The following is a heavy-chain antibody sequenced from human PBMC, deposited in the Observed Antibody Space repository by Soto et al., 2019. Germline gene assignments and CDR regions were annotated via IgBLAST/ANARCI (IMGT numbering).Heavy chain of an antibody. CDR2: IDPSDSYT. CDR1: GYSFTSYW. CDR3: ASRPGIVGATAYDALEI. J-gene: IGHJ3*02. D-gene: IGHD1-26*01. V-gene: IGHV5-10-1*01. Sequence: PGESLKISCKGSGYSFTSYWISWVRQMPGKGLEWMGRIDPSDSYTNYSPSFQGHVTISADKSISTAYLQWSSLKASDTAMYYCASRPGIVGATAYDALEIWGQGTMVTVSS.